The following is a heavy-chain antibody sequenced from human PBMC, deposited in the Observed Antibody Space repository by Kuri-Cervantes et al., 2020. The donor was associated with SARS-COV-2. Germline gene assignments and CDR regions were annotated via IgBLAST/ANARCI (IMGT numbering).Heavy chain of an antibody. CDR1: GGSISSGDYY. CDR2: IYYSGST. J-gene: IGHJ4*02. D-gene: IGHD6-13*01. V-gene: IGHV4-30-4*01. CDR3: ARDSSSWDYYFDY. Sequence: SETLSLTCTVSGGSISSGDYYWSWIRQPPGKGLEWIGYIYYSGSTYYNPSLKSRVTISVDTSKNQFSLKLSSVTAADTAVCYCARDSSSWDYYFDYWGQGTLVTVSS.